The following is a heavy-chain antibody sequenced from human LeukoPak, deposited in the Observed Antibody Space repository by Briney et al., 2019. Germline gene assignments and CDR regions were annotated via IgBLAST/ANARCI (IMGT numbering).Heavy chain of an antibody. V-gene: IGHV4-59*01. J-gene: IGHJ4*02. Sequence: SETLSLTCTVSGGSISSYYWSWIRKPPGKGLEWIGYIYYSGSTNYNPSLKSRVTISVDTSKNQFSLKLSSVTAADTAVYYCARVGATYYDFWSGYYTGYYFDYWGQGTLVTVSS. CDR3: ARVGATYYDFWSGYYTGYYFDY. D-gene: IGHD3-3*01. CDR1: GGSISSYY. CDR2: IYYSGST.